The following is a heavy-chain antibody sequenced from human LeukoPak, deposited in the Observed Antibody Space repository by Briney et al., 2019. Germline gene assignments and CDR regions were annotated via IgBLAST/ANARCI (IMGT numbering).Heavy chain of an antibody. J-gene: IGHJ5*02. CDR2: INHSGST. CDR3: AGGIAVAVPNWFDP. V-gene: IGHV4-34*01. Sequence: SETLSLTCAVYGGSFSGYYWSWIRQPPGKGLEWIGEINHSGSTNYNPSLKSRVTISVDTSKNQFSLKLSSVTAADTAVYYCAGGIAVAVPNWFDPWGQGTLVTVSS. CDR1: GGSFSGYY. D-gene: IGHD6-19*01.